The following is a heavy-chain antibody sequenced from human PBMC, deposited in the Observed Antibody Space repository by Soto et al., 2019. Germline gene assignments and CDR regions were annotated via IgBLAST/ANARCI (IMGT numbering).Heavy chain of an antibody. Sequence: SETLSLTCTVSGGSISGGNYYWGWIRQHPGKGLEWIGYIYCSGSTYYNPSLKSRVTISVDTSKNQFSLKLSSVTAEDTAVYYCARDIVAGSGWYTYDYWGQGTLVTVSS. CDR1: GGSISGGNYY. D-gene: IGHD6-19*01. J-gene: IGHJ4*02. CDR3: ARDIVAGSGWYTYDY. V-gene: IGHV4-31*03. CDR2: IYCSGST.